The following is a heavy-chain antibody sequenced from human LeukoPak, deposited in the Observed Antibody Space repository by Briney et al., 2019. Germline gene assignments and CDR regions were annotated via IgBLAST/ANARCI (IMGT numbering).Heavy chain of an antibody. D-gene: IGHD3-10*01. V-gene: IGHV1-2*02. J-gene: IGHJ4*02. CDR1: GYTFTGYY. CDR3: ARDSSRITMVRGVIRY. CDR2: INPNSGGT. Sequence: ASVTVCCKASGYTFTGYYMHWVRQAPGQGLEWMGWINPNSGGTNYAQKFQGRVTMTRDTSISTAYMELSRLRSDDTAVYYCARDSSRITMVRGVIRYWGQGTPVTVSS.